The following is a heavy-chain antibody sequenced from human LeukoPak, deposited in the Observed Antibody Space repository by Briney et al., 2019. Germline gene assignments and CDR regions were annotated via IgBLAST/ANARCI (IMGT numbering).Heavy chain of an antibody. V-gene: IGHV4-34*01. CDR3: ASAGGCIAAAGTGGCYFDY. CDR1: GGSFSGYY. Sequence: SETLSLTCAVYGGSFSGYYWSWIRQPPGKGLEWIGEINHSGSTNYNPSLKSRVTISVDTSKNQFSLKLSSVTAADTAVYYCASAGGCIAAAGTGGCYFDYWGQGTLVTVSS. J-gene: IGHJ4*02. D-gene: IGHD6-13*01. CDR2: INHSGST.